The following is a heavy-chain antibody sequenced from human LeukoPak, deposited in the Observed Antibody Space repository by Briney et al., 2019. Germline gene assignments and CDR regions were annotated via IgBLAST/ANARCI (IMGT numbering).Heavy chain of an antibody. J-gene: IGHJ4*02. Sequence: SVKVSCKASGGTFSSYAISWVRQAPGQGLEWMGRIIPILGIANYAQKFQGRVTITADKSTSTAYMELSSLRSEDTAVYYCARAFRGYSYGSEFDYWGQGTLVTVSS. CDR3: ARAFRGYSYGSEFDY. CDR2: IIPILGIA. D-gene: IGHD5-18*01. CDR1: GGTFSSYA. V-gene: IGHV1-69*04.